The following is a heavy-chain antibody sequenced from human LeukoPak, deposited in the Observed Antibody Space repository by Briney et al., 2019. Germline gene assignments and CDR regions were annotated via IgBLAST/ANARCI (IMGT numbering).Heavy chain of an antibody. Sequence: SETLSLTCAVYGGSFSGYYWSWIRQPPGKGLEWIGEINHSGSTNYNPSLKSRVTISVDTSKNQFSLKLSSVTAADTAVYYCARHVIVVVPAARVYYYMDVWGKGTTVTVSS. J-gene: IGHJ6*03. V-gene: IGHV4-34*01. D-gene: IGHD2-2*01. CDR1: GGSFSGYY. CDR2: INHSGST. CDR3: ARHVIVVVPAARVYYYMDV.